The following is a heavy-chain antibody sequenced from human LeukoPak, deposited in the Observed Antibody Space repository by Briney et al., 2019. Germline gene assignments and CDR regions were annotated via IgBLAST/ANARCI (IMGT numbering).Heavy chain of an antibody. Sequence: GGSLRLSCAASGFIFSNYGMHWVRQAPGKGLEWVAFIRYDGSDKYYEDSLKGRFTISRDNSKNTVYLQMNSLRAEDTAVYYCARASIAAAGTLDYWGQGTLVTVSS. J-gene: IGHJ4*02. V-gene: IGHV3-30*02. D-gene: IGHD6-13*01. CDR1: GFIFSNYG. CDR2: IRYDGSDK. CDR3: ARASIAAAGTLDY.